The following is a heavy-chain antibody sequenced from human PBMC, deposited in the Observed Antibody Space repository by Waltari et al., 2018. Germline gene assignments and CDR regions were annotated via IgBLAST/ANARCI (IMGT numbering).Heavy chain of an antibody. CDR1: GFTFSSYG. Sequence: QVQLVESGGGVVQPGRSLRLSCAASGFTFSSYGMHWVRQAPGKGLELVAVIWYDGSNKYYADSVKGRFTISRDNSKNTLYLQMNSLRAEDTAVYYCARERSTSFGAFDIWDQGTMVTVSS. V-gene: IGHV3-33*01. J-gene: IGHJ3*02. CDR3: ARERSTSFGAFDI. D-gene: IGHD2-2*01. CDR2: IWYDGSNK.